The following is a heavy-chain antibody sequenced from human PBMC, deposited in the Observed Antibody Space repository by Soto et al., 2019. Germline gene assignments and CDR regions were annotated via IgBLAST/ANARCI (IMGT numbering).Heavy chain of an antibody. Sequence: LRLSCAASRFTFSSYGMHWVRHAPVKGLEWVAVIRYDGINKYYADSVKGRFTISRDNSKNTLYLQMNSLRADDTAVYYCARGVVVARYSYYGMDVWGQGTTVTVSS. CDR1: RFTFSSYG. J-gene: IGHJ6*02. V-gene: IGHV3-33*01. CDR3: ARGVVVARYSYYGMDV. CDR2: IRYDGINK. D-gene: IGHD2-15*01.